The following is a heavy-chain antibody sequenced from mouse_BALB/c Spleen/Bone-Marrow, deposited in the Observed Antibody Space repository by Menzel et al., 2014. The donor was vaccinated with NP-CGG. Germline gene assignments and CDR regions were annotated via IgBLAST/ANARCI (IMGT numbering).Heavy chain of an antibody. J-gene: IGHJ4*01. CDR2: IISGSSTI. CDR3: TRKGALITHYYAMDY. CDR1: GFTFSSFG. Sequence: DVMLVESGGGLVQPGGSRKLSCAASGFTFSSFGMHWVRQAPEKGLEWIAYIISGSSTIYYADTVKGRFTISRDNPKNTLFLQMTSLRSEDTAMYYCTRKGALITHYYAMDYWGQGTSVTVSS. V-gene: IGHV5-17*02. D-gene: IGHD2-4*01.